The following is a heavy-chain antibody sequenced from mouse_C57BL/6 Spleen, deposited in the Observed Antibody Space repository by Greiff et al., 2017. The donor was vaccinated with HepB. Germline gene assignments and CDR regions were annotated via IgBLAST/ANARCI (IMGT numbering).Heavy chain of an antibody. CDR3: ARRDYGSRETLYYFDY. Sequence: EVMLVESGGDLVKPGGSLKLSCAASGFTFSSYSMSWVRQTPDKRLEWVATISSGGSYTYYPDSVKGRFTISRDNAKNTLYLQMSSLKSEDTAMYYCARRDYGSRETLYYFDYWGQGTTLTVSS. D-gene: IGHD1-1*01. V-gene: IGHV5-6*02. CDR1: GFTFSSYS. CDR2: ISSGGSYT. J-gene: IGHJ2*01.